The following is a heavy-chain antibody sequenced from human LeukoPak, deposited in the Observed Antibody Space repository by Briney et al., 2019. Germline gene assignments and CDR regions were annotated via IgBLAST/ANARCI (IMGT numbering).Heavy chain of an antibody. D-gene: IGHD5/OR15-5a*01. V-gene: IGHV1-3*01. CDR1: GYTFTSYA. Sequence: ASVKVSCKASGYTFTSYAMHWVRQAPGQRLEWMGWINAGNGNTKYSQKFQGRVTITRDTSASTAYMELSSLRSEDTAVYYCAKEGAILRGYSVTFFDYWGQGTLVTVSS. CDR3: AKEGAILRGYSVTFFDY. CDR2: INAGNGNT. J-gene: IGHJ4*02.